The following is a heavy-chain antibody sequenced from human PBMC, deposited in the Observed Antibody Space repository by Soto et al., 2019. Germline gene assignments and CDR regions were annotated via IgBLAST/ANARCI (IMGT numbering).Heavy chain of an antibody. CDR1: GDFVSSDNYY. D-gene: IGHD6-19*01. Sequence: QVQLQESGPGLVKPSETLSLTCTVSGDFVSSDNYYWSWIRQSPGKGLEWIGHIFYSGSTNYKPSLKSRVTISVDTSKNQCSLKLSSVTAADTAVYYCARDRGIAVAGTFDYWGQGILVSVSS. V-gene: IGHV4-61*01. CDR2: IFYSGST. J-gene: IGHJ4*02. CDR3: ARDRGIAVAGTFDY.